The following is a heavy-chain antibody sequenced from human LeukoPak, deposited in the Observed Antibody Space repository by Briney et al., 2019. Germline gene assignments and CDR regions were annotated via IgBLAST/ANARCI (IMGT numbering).Heavy chain of an antibody. CDR3: AREVPYYYDSSGYYFDY. Sequence: SETLSLTCTVSGGSVSSGSYYWRWIRQPPGKGLEWTGYIYYSGSTNYNPSLKSRVTISVDTSKNQFSLKLSSVTAADTAVYYCAREVPYYYDSSGYYFDYWGQGTLVTVSS. CDR2: IYYSGST. V-gene: IGHV4-61*01. CDR1: GGSVSSGSYY. J-gene: IGHJ4*02. D-gene: IGHD3-22*01.